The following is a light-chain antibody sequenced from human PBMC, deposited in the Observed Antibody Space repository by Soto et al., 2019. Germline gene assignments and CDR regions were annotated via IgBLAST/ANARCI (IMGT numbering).Light chain of an antibody. CDR3: AAWDGGLNAVV. CDR1: ISNIGGNA. V-gene: IGLV1-44*01. CDR2: SSN. Sequence: QSVLTQPPSASGTPGQRVTISCSGSISNIGGNAVSWYQQLPGTAPKVLIYSSNERPSGVPVRFSGSKSGTSASLAISGLQSEDEADYFCAAWDGGLNAVVFGGGTKVTVL. J-gene: IGLJ2*01.